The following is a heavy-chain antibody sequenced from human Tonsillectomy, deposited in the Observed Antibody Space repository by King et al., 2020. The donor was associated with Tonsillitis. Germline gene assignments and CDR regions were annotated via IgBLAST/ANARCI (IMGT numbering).Heavy chain of an antibody. CDR3: ARVCLGDSSDLFMDY. Sequence: VQLQQWGAGLLKPSETLSLTCAVYGTSFSGYYWSWIRQPPGKGLEWIGEIDPNGSTNYNPSLKSRFTISLDTSKNQFSLKLSSVTAADTAVYYCARVCLGDSSDLFMDYWGQGTLVTVSS. CDR2: IDPNGST. CDR1: GTSFSGYY. V-gene: IGHV4-34*01. J-gene: IGHJ4*02. D-gene: IGHD6-19*01.